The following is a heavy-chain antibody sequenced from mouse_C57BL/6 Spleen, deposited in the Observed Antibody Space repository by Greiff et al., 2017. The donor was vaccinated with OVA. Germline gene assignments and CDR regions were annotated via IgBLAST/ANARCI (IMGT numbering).Heavy chain of an antibody. Sequence: EVQLQEPGGGLVKPGGSLKLSCAASGFTFSDYGMHWVRQAPEKGLEWVAYISSGSSTIYYADTVKGRFTISRDNAKNTLFLQMTSLRSEDTAMYYCARTDYYGSRYFDYWGQGTTLTVSS. D-gene: IGHD1-1*01. J-gene: IGHJ2*01. CDR1: GFTFSDYG. V-gene: IGHV5-17*01. CDR2: ISSGSSTI. CDR3: ARTDYYGSRYFDY.